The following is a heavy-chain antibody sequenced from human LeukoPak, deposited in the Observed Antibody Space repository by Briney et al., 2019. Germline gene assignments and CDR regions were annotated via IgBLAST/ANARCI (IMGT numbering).Heavy chain of an antibody. J-gene: IGHJ6*03. Sequence: ASAKVSCKASGYTFTGYYMHWVRQAPGQGLEWMGWINPNSGGTNYAQKFQGRVTMTRDTSISTAYMELSRLRSDDTAVYYCARGDVYYYYYMDVWGKGTTVTVSS. CDR1: GYTFTGYY. CDR2: INPNSGGT. CDR3: ARGDVYYYYYMDV. V-gene: IGHV1-2*02. D-gene: IGHD2-21*02.